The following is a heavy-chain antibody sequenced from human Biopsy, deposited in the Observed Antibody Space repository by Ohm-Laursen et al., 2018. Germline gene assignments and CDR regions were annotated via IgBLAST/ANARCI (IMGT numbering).Heavy chain of an antibody. J-gene: IGHJ2*01. Sequence: TLSLTCSASGASVKTSGYFWAWIRQRPGKGLEWIGYISYNERTHYNPSLTSRLAISFDTSNNRISLQLRSVSVADTAVYYCVREPKTGTAEAWYFDLWSRGSPVTVPS. D-gene: IGHD3-9*01. V-gene: IGHV4-31*03. CDR2: ISYNERT. CDR1: GASVKTSGYF. CDR3: VREPKTGTAEAWYFDL.